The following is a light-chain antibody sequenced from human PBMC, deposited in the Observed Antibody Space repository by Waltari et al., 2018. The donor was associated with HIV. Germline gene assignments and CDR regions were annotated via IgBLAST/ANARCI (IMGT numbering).Light chain of an antibody. Sequence: QSVLTQPPSVSGAPGQRVTISCTGSSSNIGAGSDVHWYQQLPGTAPKLPIYDNTKRPSGVPDRFSGSKSGTSASLAITGLQAEDEADYYCQSYDSGPRVFGGGTKLTVL. CDR3: QSYDSGPRV. J-gene: IGLJ3*02. CDR1: SSNIGAGSD. V-gene: IGLV1-40*01. CDR2: DNT.